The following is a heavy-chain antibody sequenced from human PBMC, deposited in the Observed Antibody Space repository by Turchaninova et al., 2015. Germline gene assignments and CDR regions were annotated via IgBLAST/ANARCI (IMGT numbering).Heavy chain of an antibody. Sequence: QVQLQESGPGRVKPSETLSLPCAFSGYSMTNDVGWGWRRQPQGKGLEWIGSIYHRGDTFDSPSVKSRVTMSVDTSKNQFSLKLSSVTATDTAVYYCARQLGSGKWTFDYWGQGTLVPVSS. CDR3: ARQLGSGKWTFDY. D-gene: IGHD3-10*01. CDR2: IYHRGDT. V-gene: IGHV4-38-2*01. CDR1: GYSMTNDVG. J-gene: IGHJ4*02.